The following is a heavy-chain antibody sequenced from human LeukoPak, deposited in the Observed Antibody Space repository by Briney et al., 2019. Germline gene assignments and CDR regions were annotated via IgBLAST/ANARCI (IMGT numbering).Heavy chain of an antibody. CDR3: ARESPRSIVVVPAAVDAFDI. CDR1: GYTFTSYG. Sequence: ASVKVSCKASGYTFTSYGISWVRQAPGQGLEWMGWISAYNGNTNYAQKLQGRVTMTTDTSTSTAYMELRSLRSDDTAVYYCARESPRSIVVVPAAVDAFDIWGQGTMVTVSS. CDR2: ISAYNGNT. J-gene: IGHJ3*02. D-gene: IGHD2-2*01. V-gene: IGHV1-18*01.